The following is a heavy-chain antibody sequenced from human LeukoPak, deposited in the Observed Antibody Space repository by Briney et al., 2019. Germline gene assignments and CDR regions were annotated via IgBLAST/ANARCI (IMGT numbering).Heavy chain of an antibody. CDR1: GYTFTSYA. J-gene: IGHJ4*02. Sequence: ASVKVSCKASGYTFTSYAVHWVRQAPGQRLEWMGWINIDEGNTRYSQKFQDRVTITRDTSASTVYMELSSLISEDTAVYYCAREGYGAIDYWGQGILVTVSS. V-gene: IGHV1-3*04. D-gene: IGHD2-15*01. CDR3: AREGYGAIDY. CDR2: INIDEGNT.